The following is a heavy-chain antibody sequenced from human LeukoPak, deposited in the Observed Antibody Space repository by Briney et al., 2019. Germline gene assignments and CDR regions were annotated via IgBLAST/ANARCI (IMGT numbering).Heavy chain of an antibody. V-gene: IGHV3-30*04. J-gene: IGHJ4*02. CDR2: ISYDGSNK. CDR3: ARVYGYSYGYGHPGSASPGAFDY. Sequence: GGSLRLSCAASGFTFSSYAMHWVRQAPGKGLEWVAVISYDGSNKYYADSVKGRFTISRDNSKNTLYLQMNSLRAEVTAVYYCARVYGYSYGYGHPGSASPGAFDYWGQGTLVTVSS. D-gene: IGHD5-18*01. CDR1: GFTFSSYA.